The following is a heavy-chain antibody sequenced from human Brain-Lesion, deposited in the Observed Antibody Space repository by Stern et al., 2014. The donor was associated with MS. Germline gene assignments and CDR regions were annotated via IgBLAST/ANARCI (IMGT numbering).Heavy chain of an antibody. V-gene: IGHV4-39*02. CDR2: ISYSGHM. J-gene: IGHJ4*02. CDR1: GGSIIDSTYH. CDR3: TRRIRAYNFDY. D-gene: IGHD2/OR15-2a*01. Sequence: QLQLQESGPGLVKPSETLSLTCSVSGGSIIDSTYHWGWIRQPPGKGLEWIGSISYSGHMYYNPPPKIRVTMSENTSKNHLPLRLLSVTAADTAVYYCTRRIRAYNFDYWGQGTLVTVSS.